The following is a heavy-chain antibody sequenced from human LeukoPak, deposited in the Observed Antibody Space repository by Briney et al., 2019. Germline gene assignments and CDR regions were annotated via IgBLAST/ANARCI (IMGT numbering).Heavy chain of an antibody. V-gene: IGHV4-34*01. D-gene: IGHD6-19*01. CDR2: INHTGNT. CDR3: AIARGAVAAYFDY. Sequence: SETLSLTCAVYGGSSSGYYWSWIRHPPRQGLEWIGEINHTGNTNYNPSLKSRVTISVDTSKNQFSLKLSSVTAADTAVYYCAIARGAVAAYFDYWGQGTLVTVSS. CDR1: GGSSSGYY. J-gene: IGHJ4*02.